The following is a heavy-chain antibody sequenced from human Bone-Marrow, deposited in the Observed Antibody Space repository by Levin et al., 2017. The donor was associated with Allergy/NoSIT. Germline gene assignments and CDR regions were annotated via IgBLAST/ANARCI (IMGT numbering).Heavy chain of an antibody. Sequence: SETLSLMCTVSGGSMNSYYWSWIRQPPGKGLEWIGYIYYSGTTKYTPSLKSRLTMSVDTSKNQFSLNLNSVTAADTAVYYCARVSGYGDYANDAFDIWGQGTMVTVSS. CDR2: IYYSGTT. J-gene: IGHJ3*02. CDR1: GGSMNSYY. V-gene: IGHV4-59*01. D-gene: IGHD4-17*01. CDR3: ARVSGYGDYANDAFDI.